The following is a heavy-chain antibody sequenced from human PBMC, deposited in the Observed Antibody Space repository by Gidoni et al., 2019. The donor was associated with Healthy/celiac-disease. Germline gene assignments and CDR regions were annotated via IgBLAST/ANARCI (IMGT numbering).Heavy chain of an antibody. V-gene: IGHV3-49*05. D-gene: IGHD4-17*01. CDR1: GFTFGDYA. CDR2: IRSKAYGGTT. Sequence: EVQLVESGGGLVKPGRSLRLSCTASGFTFGDYAMSWFRQAPGKGLEWVGFIRSKAYGGTTEYAASVKGRFTISRDDSKSIAYLQMNSLKTEDTAVYYCTRALSPDDYGDYVGGYWGQGTLVTVSS. J-gene: IGHJ4*02. CDR3: TRALSPDDYGDYVGGY.